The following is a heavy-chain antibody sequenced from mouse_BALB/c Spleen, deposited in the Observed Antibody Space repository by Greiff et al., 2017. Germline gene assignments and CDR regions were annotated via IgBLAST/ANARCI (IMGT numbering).Heavy chain of an antibody. D-gene: IGHD3-3*01. J-gene: IGHJ2*01. CDR3: ARHDGTGGYFDY. V-gene: IGHV5-12-2*01. Sequence: EVKLVESGGGLVQPGGSLKLSCAASGFTFSSYTMSWVRQTPEKRLEWVAYISNGGGSTYYPDTVKGRFTISRDNAKNTLYLQMSSLKSEDTAMYYCARHDGTGGYFDYWGQGTTLTVSS. CDR2: ISNGGGST. CDR1: GFTFSSYT.